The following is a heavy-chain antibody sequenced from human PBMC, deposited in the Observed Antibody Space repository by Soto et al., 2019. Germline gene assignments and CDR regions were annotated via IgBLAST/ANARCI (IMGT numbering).Heavy chain of an antibody. CDR3: ARRDSRGWHSCCDY. D-gene: IGHD6-19*01. CDR1: GGSISGYY. J-gene: IGHJ4*02. CDR2: MYYSGST. Sequence: QVHLQESGPGLVKPSETLSLTCTVSGGSISGYYWSWIRQPPGKGLEWIAYMYYSGSTNYNPSLTRRDTASIVTSKNQHSLKRSSVTAADTAVYYCARRDSRGWHSCCDYWGQGALVTVSS. V-gene: IGHV4-59*08.